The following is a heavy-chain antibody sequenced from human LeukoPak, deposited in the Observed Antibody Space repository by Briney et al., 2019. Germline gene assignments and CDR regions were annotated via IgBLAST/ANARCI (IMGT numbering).Heavy chain of an antibody. Sequence: GGSLRLSCAASGFTFSDYYMSWIRQAPGKGLEWVSYISSSGSTIYYADSVKGRFTISRDNAKNSLYLQMNSLRAEDTAVYYCASGYSSSWYRSYYYYYMDVWGKGTTVTVSS. D-gene: IGHD6-13*01. CDR3: ASGYSSSWYRSYYYYYMDV. CDR1: GFTFSDYY. CDR2: ISSSGSTI. V-gene: IGHV3-11*04. J-gene: IGHJ6*03.